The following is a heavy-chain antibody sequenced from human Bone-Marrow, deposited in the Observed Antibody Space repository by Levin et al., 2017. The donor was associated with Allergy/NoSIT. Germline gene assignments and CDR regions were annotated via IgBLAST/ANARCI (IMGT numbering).Heavy chain of an antibody. J-gene: IGHJ4*02. V-gene: IGHV1-18*01. CDR2: ISAHTGNT. CDR3: ARVPYDFWSGYWDDN. CDR1: GYTFTSYG. Sequence: GASVKVSCKASGYTFTSYGISWVRQAPGQGLEWVGWISAHTGNTDYAQNLQGRVTITTDTSTSTAYLELRSLRSDDTAVYYCARVPYDFWSGYWDDNWGQGTLVTVS. D-gene: IGHD3/OR15-3a*01.